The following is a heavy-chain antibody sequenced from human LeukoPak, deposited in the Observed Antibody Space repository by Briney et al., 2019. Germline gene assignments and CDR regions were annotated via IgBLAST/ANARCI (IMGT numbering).Heavy chain of an antibody. J-gene: IGHJ6*02. V-gene: IGHV4-39*07. CDR1: GGSISSSSYY. D-gene: IGHD5-12*01. Sequence: SETLSLTCTVSGGSISSSSYYWGWIRQPPGKGLEWIGSIYYSGSTYYNPSLKSRVTISVDTSKNQFSLKLSSVTAADTAVYYCARNSGYDWYYYGMDVWGQGTTVTVSS. CDR2: IYYSGST. CDR3: ARNSGYDWYYYGMDV.